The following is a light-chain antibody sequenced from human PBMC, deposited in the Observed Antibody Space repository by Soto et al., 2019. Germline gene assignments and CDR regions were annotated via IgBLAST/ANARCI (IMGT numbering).Light chain of an antibody. Sequence: VVMTQSPATLSVSPGERVALSCRASRSVYSRLAWYQQKPGQAPRLLIYDASTRATGIPARFSGSGSGTEFTLTISSLQSEDFAVYYCRQYNSWPPLIFGGGTKVEIK. V-gene: IGKV3-15*01. J-gene: IGKJ4*01. CDR3: RQYNSWPPLI. CDR1: RSVYSR. CDR2: DAS.